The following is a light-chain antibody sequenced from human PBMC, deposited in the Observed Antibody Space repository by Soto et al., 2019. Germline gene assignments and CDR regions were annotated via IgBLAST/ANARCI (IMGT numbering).Light chain of an antibody. CDR2: WAS. CDR1: QGVLYSSNNKNY. V-gene: IGKV4-1*01. J-gene: IGKJ2*01. CDR3: QQYYSTPYT. Sequence: DIVMTQSPDSLAVSLGERATINCKSSQGVLYSSNNKNYLAWYQQKPGQPPKLLIYWASTRESGVPDRFSGSGSGTDFTLTISSLQAEDVAVYYCQQYYSTPYTFGQGPKLEIK.